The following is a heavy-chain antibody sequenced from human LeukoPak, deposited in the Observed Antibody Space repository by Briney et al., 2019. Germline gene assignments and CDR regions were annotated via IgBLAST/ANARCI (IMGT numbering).Heavy chain of an antibody. CDR3: ASSRFLEWLLYPFDY. CDR2: IYYSGST. Sequence: NASETLSLTCAVSGGSISSGGHSWSWIRQHPGKGLEWIGYIYYSGSTYYNPSLKSRVTISVDTSKNQFSLKLSSVTAADTAVYYCASSRFLEWLLYPFDYWGQGTLVTVSS. D-gene: IGHD3-3*01. J-gene: IGHJ4*02. V-gene: IGHV4-31*11. CDR1: GGSISSGGHS.